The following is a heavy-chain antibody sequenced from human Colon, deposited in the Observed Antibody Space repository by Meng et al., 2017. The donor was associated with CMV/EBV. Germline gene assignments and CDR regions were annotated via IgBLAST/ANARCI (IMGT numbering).Heavy chain of an antibody. V-gene: IGHV4-59*11. J-gene: IGHJ4*02. CDR2: VYYSGAA. Sequence: SETLSLTCTVSGDSLRSHYWSWIRQPPGKGPEWMGYVYYSGAATYTPSLRSRLSISVDISKNQVYLTLRSVTAADTAMYFCARGIGNASNNTHDYWGQGTLVTVSS. D-gene: IGHD1/OR15-1a*01. CDR3: ARGIGNASNNTHDY. CDR1: GDSLRSHY.